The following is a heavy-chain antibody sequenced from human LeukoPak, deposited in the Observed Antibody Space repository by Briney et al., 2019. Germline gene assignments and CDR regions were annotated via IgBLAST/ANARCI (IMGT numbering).Heavy chain of an antibody. CDR3: AKVGNWFDP. CDR1: GFTFSNYD. CDR2: IGGSGVII. V-gene: IGHV3-23*01. Sequence: PGGSLRLSCAASGFTFSNYDMSSVRQAPGKGLEWVSSIGGSGVIIFYADSVKGRFTISRDNSKNTLYLQMNSLKAEDTAVYYCAKVGNWFDPWGQGTLVTVSS. J-gene: IGHJ5*02. D-gene: IGHD3-16*01.